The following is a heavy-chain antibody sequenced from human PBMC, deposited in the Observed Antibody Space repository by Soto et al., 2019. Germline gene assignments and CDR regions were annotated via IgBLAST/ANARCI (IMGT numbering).Heavy chain of an antibody. V-gene: IGHV3-13*01. CDR2: IGTAGDT. D-gene: IGHD2-15*01. CDR1: GFTFSSYD. CDR3: AREVGYCSGGSCSNWFDP. J-gene: IGHJ5*02. Sequence: PGGSMRLSCAASGFTFSSYDMHWVRQATGKGLEWVSAIGTAGDTYYPGSVKGRFTISRENAKNSLYLQMNSLRAGDTAVYYCAREVGYCSGGSCSNWFDPWGQGTLVTVSS.